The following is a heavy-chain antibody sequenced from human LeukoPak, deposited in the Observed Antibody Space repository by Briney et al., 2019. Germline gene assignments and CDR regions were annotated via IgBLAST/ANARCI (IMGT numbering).Heavy chain of an antibody. V-gene: IGHV3-23*01. CDR2: ISGSGGST. D-gene: IGHD3-22*01. CDR1: GFTFSSYA. J-gene: IGHJ4*02. Sequence: PGGSLRLSCAASGFTFSSYAMSWVRQAPGKGLEWVSAISGSGGSTYYADSEKGRFTISRDNSKNTLYLQMNSLRAEDTAVYYCAKVLGEYYYDSSGYSEFDYWGQGTLVTVSS. CDR3: AKVLGEYYYDSSGYSEFDY.